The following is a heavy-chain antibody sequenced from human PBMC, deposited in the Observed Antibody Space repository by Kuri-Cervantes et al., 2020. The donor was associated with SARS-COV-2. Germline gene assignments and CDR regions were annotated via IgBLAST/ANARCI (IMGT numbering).Heavy chain of an antibody. CDR3: ARDPTVAVHWYFDL. J-gene: IGHJ2*01. CDR1: GDSVSSNSAA. Sequence: SCAISGDSVSSNSAAWNWIRQSPSRGLEWLGRTYYRSKWYNDYAVSVKSRITINPDTSKDQFSLQLNSVTPEDTAVYYCARDPTVAVHWYFDLWGRGTPVTVSS. V-gene: IGHV6-1*01. CDR2: TYYRSKWYN. D-gene: IGHD6-19*01.